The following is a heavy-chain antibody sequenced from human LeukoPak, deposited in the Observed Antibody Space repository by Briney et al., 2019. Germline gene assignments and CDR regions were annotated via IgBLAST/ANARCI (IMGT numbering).Heavy chain of an antibody. CDR1: GGSISPFY. Sequence: SESLSLTCSVSGGSISPFYWSWIRQPPGKGLEWIGYIYYSGSTNYNPSLKSRVTISVDTSKNQFSLKLSSVTAADTAVYYCARNAYYYDSSGYYYENWGQGTLVTVSS. CDR3: ARNAYYYDSSGYYYEN. J-gene: IGHJ4*02. CDR2: IYYSGST. V-gene: IGHV4-59*01. D-gene: IGHD3-22*01.